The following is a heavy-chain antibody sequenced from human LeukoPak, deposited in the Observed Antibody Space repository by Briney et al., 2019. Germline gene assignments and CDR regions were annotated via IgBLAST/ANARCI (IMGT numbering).Heavy chain of an antibody. CDR2: ICPGDSDT. CDR1: GYSFTSYW. D-gene: IGHD6-19*01. CDR3: ARFESSDYYGMDV. V-gene: IGHV5-51*01. J-gene: IGHJ6*04. Sequence: GESLKISCKGSGYSFTSYWIGWVRQMPGKGLEWMGIICPGDSDTRYSPSFQGQVTISADKSISTAYLQWSSLKASDTAMYYCARFESSDYYGMDVWGKGTTVTVSS.